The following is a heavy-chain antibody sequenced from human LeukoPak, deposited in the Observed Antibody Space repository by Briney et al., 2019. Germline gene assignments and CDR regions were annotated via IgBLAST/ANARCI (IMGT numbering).Heavy chain of an antibody. Sequence: SVKVSCKASGGTFTTSAISWVRQAPGQGLEWMGGIIPIYGTANYAQKFQGRVTISADESTSTAYMELSSLRSEDTAAYYCARGDLADSPASHWGQGTLVTVSS. V-gene: IGHV1-69*13. CDR3: ARGDLADSPASH. CDR1: GGTFTTSA. J-gene: IGHJ4*02. D-gene: IGHD2-2*01. CDR2: IIPIYGTA.